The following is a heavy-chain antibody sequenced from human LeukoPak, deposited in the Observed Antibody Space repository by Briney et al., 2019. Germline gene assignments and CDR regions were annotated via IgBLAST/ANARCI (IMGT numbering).Heavy chain of an antibody. CDR2: ISYDGSNK. J-gene: IGHJ4*02. V-gene: IGHV3-30-3*01. Sequence: GRSLRLSCAASGFTFSSYAMHWVRQAPGKGLEWVAVISYDGSNKYYADSVKGRFTISRDNSKNTLYLQMNSLRAEDTAVYYCARNLADGAGYDKGIDYWGQGTLVTVSS. CDR1: GFTFSSYA. CDR3: ARNLADGAGYDKGIDY. D-gene: IGHD3-9*01.